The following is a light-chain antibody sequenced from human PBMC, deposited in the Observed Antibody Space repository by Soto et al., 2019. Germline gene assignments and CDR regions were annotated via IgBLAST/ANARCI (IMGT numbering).Light chain of an antibody. V-gene: IGKV3-20*01. CDR2: GTS. Sequence: EVVLTQSPGTLSLSPGDRATVSCRASQTVHSSFFAWYQQKGGQAPRLLIYGTSNRAAGIPDRFPGHGSGTDFTLTIDGLEPEDFAMYFCQQHGGSPPYTFGRGTRVEI. CDR3: QQHGGSPPYT. J-gene: IGKJ2*01. CDR1: QTVHSSF.